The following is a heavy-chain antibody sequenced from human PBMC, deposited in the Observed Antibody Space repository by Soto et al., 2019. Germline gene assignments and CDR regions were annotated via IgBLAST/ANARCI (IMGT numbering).Heavy chain of an antibody. Sequence: EVQLVESGGALVQPGRSLRLSGAASGFNFDDSAMNWVRQVPGKGLEWVSGITWNSGHILYADSVKGRFTISRDNAKKSLYLELNSLRPEDTALYYCAKGRSSMIVVVMDYWGQGTPVTVSS. J-gene: IGHJ4*02. CDR1: GFNFDDSA. CDR2: ITWNSGHI. CDR3: AKGRSSMIVVVMDY. D-gene: IGHD3-22*01. V-gene: IGHV3-9*01.